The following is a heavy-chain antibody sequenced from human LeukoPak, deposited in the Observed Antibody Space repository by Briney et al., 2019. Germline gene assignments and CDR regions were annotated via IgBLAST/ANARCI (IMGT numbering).Heavy chain of an antibody. J-gene: IGHJ6*02. V-gene: IGHV4-39*01. CDR3: ARLDYGDYYGMDV. Sequence: SETLSLTCAVSGGSISSSNWWSWVRQPPGKGLEWIGSIYYSGSTYYNPSLKSRVTISVDTSKNQFSLKLSSVTAADTAVYYCARLDYGDYYGMDVWGQGTTVTVSS. CDR1: GGSISSSNW. CDR2: IYYSGST. D-gene: IGHD4-17*01.